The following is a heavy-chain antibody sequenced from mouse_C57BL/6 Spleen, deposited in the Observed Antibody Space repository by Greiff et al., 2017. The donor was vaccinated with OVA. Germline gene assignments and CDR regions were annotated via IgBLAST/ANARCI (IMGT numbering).Heavy chain of an antibody. CDR2: IDPSDSET. D-gene: IGHD2-1*01. Sequence: QVQLQQPGAELVRPGSSVKLSCKASGYTFTSYWMHWVKQRPIQGLEWIGNIDPSDSETHYNQKFKDKATLTVDKSSSTAYMQLSSLTSEDSAVYYCASYYGNYWYFDVWGTGTTVTVSS. CDR1: GYTFTSYW. V-gene: IGHV1-52*01. J-gene: IGHJ1*03. CDR3: ASYYGNYWYFDV.